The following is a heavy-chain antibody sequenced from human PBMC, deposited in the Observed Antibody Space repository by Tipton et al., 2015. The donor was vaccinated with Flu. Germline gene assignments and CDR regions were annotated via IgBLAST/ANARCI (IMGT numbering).Heavy chain of an antibody. Sequence: QLVQSGAEVKKPGESLKISCKGSGYRFTNYWIGWVRQMHGKGLEWMGVIYPGDSDTRYSPSFQGQVTISADKSISTAYLQWSSLQASDTAKYYCSPSYSYSPPEYYYGIDVWGQATTVTVSS. CDR2: IYPGDSDT. J-gene: IGHJ6*02. D-gene: IGHD2/OR15-2a*01. CDR3: SPSYSYSPPEYYYGIDV. CDR1: GYRFTNYW. V-gene: IGHV5-51*03.